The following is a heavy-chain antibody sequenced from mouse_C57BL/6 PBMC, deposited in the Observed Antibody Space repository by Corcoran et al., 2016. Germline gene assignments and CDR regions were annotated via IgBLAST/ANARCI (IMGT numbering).Heavy chain of an antibody. V-gene: IGHV1-26*01. CDR1: GYTFTDYD. CDR2: INPNNGGT. Sequence: EVQLQQSGPELVKPGASVKISCKASGYTFTDYDMNWVKQSHGKSIEWIGDINPNNGGTSYNQKFKGKATLTVEKSSSTAYMELRSLTSEDSAVYYCARWGTPVLYYWGQGTTLTVSS. J-gene: IGHJ2*01. CDR3: ARWGTPVLYY. D-gene: IGHD2-14*01.